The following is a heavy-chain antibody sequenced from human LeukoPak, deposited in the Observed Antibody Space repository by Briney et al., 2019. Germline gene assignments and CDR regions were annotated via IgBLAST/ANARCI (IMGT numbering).Heavy chain of an antibody. V-gene: IGHV3-74*01. D-gene: IGHD3-10*01. J-gene: IGHJ4*02. Sequence: GGSLRLSCAASGFTFSSYWMHWVRQAPGKGLVWVSRINSDGSSTSYADSVKGRFTISRDNAKNTLYLQRNSLRAEDTAVYYCARDFRGYYGSGSLGGWGQGTLVTVSS. CDR3: ARDFRGYYGSGSLGG. CDR1: GFTFSSYW. CDR2: INSDGSST.